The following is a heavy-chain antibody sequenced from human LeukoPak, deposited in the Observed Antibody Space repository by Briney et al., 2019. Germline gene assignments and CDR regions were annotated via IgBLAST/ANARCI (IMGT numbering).Heavy chain of an antibody. CDR2: IRYDGSNK. D-gene: IGHD3-16*01. CDR1: GFTFSSYG. J-gene: IGHJ4*02. Sequence: QAGGSLRLSCAASGFTFSSYGMHWVRQAPGKGLEWVAFIRYDGSNKYYADSVKGRFTISRDNSKNTLYLQMNSLRAEDTAVYYCAKVRAPLWGKDYWGQGTLVTVSS. V-gene: IGHV3-30*02. CDR3: AKVRAPLWGKDY.